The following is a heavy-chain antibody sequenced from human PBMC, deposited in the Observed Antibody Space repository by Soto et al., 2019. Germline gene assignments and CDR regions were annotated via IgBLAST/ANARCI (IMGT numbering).Heavy chain of an antibody. J-gene: IGHJ5*02. CDR1: GYTFTSYG. V-gene: IGHV1-18*01. Sequence: XSVKVSCKASGYTFTSYGIRWVRQAPGQGLEWMGWISAYNGNTNYSQKLQGRVTMTTDTSTSTAYMELRSLRSDDTAVYYCARGVVVVPGYKWFDPWGQGTLVTVSS. CDR2: ISAYNGNT. CDR3: ARGVVVVPGYKWFDP. D-gene: IGHD2-2*01.